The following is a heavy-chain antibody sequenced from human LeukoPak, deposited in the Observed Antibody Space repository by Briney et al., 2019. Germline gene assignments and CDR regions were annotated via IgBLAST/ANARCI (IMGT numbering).Heavy chain of an antibody. CDR3: ARSLFRIAARPHFDY. CDR2: IYHSGST. CDR1: GLFMSNGGYY. D-gene: IGHD6-6*01. Sequence: SQTLSLTCTVSGLFMSNGGYYWSWIRQPPGKGLEWIGYIYHSGSTYYNPALKSRLTMSVDTSKNQFSLILSSVTAADTAVYYCARSLFRIAARPHFDYWGRGTLVTVSS. V-gene: IGHV4-31*03. J-gene: IGHJ4*02.